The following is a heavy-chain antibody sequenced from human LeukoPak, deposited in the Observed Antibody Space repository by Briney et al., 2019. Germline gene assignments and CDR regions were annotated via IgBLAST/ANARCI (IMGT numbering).Heavy chain of an antibody. J-gene: IGHJ5*02. CDR3: ARARAYGSGSYYNKNWFDP. CDR1: GGTFSSYA. Sequence: SVKVSCKASGGTFSSYAISWVRQAPGQGLEWMGWIIPIFGTANYAQKFQGRVTITTDESTSTAYMELSSLRSEDTAVYYCARARAYGSGSYYNKNWFDPWGQGTLVTVSS. D-gene: IGHD3-10*01. CDR2: IIPIFGTA. V-gene: IGHV1-69*05.